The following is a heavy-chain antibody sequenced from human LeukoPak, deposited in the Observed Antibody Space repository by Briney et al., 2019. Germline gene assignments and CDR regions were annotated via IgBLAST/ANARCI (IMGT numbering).Heavy chain of an antibody. CDR2: IYYTGST. CDR3: ARDREYCIDY. V-gene: IGHV4-39*07. CDR1: GGSISSSSYY. Sequence: PSETLSLTCTVSGGSISSSSYYWGWIRQPPGKGLEWIGSIYYTGSTYYNPSLKSRATISVDTSKNQFSLKLSSVTAADTALYYCARDREYCIDYWGQGTLVTVSS. D-gene: IGHD2-21*02. J-gene: IGHJ4*02.